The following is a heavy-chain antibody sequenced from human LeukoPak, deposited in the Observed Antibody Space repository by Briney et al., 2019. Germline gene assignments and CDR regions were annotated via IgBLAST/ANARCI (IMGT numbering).Heavy chain of an antibody. CDR3: ARAPHFDWPYGMDV. CDR2: ISWSSGSI. V-gene: IGHV3-9*01. CDR1: GFTFDDYA. J-gene: IGHJ6*02. D-gene: IGHD3-9*01. Sequence: GGSLRLSCAASGFTFDDYAMHWVRQAPGKGLEWVSGISWSSGSIVYADSVKGRFTISRDNAKNSLYLQMNSLRAEDTAVYYCARAPHFDWPYGMDVWGQGTTVTVSS.